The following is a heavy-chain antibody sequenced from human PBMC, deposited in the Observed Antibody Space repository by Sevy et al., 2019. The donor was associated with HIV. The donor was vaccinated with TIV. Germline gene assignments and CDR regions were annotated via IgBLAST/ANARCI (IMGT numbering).Heavy chain of an antibody. CDR1: GGSISSSSYY. CDR2: IYYSGST. J-gene: IGHJ6*02. Sequence: SETLSLTCTVSGGSISSSSYYWGWIRQPPGKGLEWLGSIYYSGSTYYNPSLKSRVTISVDTSKNQFSLKLSSVTAADTAVYYCARRITSHSVYYYYYYGMDVWGQWTTVTVSS. V-gene: IGHV4-39*01. CDR3: ARRITSHSVYYYYYYGMDV. D-gene: IGHD3-16*01.